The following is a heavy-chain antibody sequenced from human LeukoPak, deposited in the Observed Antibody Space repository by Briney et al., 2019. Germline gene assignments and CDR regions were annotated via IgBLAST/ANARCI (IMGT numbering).Heavy chain of an antibody. J-gene: IGHJ3*02. CDR2: INHSGST. CDR3: ARGTYCTNGVCYSAFDI. D-gene: IGHD2-8*01. CDR1: GGSFSGYY. Sequence: PPETLSLTCAVYGGSFSGYYWSWIRQPPGKGLEWIGEINHSGSTNYNPSLKSRVTISVDTSKNQFSLKLSSVTAADTAVYYCARGTYCTNGVCYSAFDIWGQGTMVTVSS. V-gene: IGHV4-34*01.